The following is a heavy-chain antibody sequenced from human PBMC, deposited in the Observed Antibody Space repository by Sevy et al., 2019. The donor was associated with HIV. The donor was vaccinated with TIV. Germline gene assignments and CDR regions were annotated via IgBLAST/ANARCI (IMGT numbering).Heavy chain of an antibody. J-gene: IGHJ4*02. CDR2: FSYGCGRI. CDR3: VCDGSTNPVDY. D-gene: IGHD2-8*01. Sequence: GGSLRLSCEASGFTFSKYSMSWVRQAPGKGLEWVSTFSYGCGRINYADSVKGRFTISRDDSKNTLYLQMNSLRAEDTAVYYCVCDGSTNPVDYWGQGTLVTVSS. CDR1: GFTFSKYS. V-gene: IGHV3-23*01.